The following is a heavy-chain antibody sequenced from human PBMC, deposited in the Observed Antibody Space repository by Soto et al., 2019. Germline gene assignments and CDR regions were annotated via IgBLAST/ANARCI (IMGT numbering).Heavy chain of an antibody. Sequence: QMQLQESGPGLVKPSETLSLTCTVSGDSIRSNSYCWGWIRQPPGKGLEWIGTVHYSGTNYYSPSLKSRVTMSADTSKNQFSLKPSYVTAADTAVYYCARHFRDTSGYFRTFDSWGQGTLVTVSP. V-gene: IGHV4-39*01. J-gene: IGHJ4*02. CDR3: ARHFRDTSGYFRTFDS. D-gene: IGHD3-9*01. CDR1: GDSIRSNSYC. CDR2: VHYSGTN.